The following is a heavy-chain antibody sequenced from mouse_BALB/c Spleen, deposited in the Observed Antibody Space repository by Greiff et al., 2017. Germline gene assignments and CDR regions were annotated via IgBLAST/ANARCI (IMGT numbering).Heavy chain of an antibody. V-gene: IGHV1-5*01. Sequence: VQLQQSGTVLARPGASVKMSCKASGYSFTSYWMHWVKQRPGQGLEWIGAIYPGNSDTSYNQKFKGKAKLTAVTSASTAYMELSSLTNEDSAVYYCTSGDYDEGFAYWGQGTLVTVSA. J-gene: IGHJ3*01. CDR2: IYPGNSDT. D-gene: IGHD2-4*01. CDR3: TSGDYDEGFAY. CDR1: GYSFTSYW.